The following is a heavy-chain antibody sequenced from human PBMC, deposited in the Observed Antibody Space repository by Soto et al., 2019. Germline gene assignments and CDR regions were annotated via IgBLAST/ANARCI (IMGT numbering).Heavy chain of an antibody. CDR1: GVTFDSFT. CDR3: AREDDTTGHYSWFDP. J-gene: IGHJ5*02. D-gene: IGHD3-9*01. Sequence: SVKVSCKPSGVTFDSFTFSWVRQAPGQGLEWMGGFVPMFGSASVAQRFQGRVRITADASTGTGYMELSDLRSDDSAIYYCAREDDTTGHYSWFDPWGPGALVTVSS. V-gene: IGHV1-69*13. CDR2: FVPMFGSA.